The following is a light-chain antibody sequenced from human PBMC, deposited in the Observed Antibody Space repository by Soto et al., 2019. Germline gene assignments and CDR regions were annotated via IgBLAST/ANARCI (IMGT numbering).Light chain of an antibody. J-gene: IGKJ1*01. V-gene: IGKV1-5*01. CDR1: QSISSW. Sequence: DIRMTQSPSTLSASVGDRVTITCRASQSISSWLAWYQQKPGKAPKLLIYEASSLESGVPSRFSGSGSGTEFTLTISSLQPDDFATYYCQQYNSYSEAFGQGTKVDIK. CDR3: QQYNSYSEA. CDR2: EAS.